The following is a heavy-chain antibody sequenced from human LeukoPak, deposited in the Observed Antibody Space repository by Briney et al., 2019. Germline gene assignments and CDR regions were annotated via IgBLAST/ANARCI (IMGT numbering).Heavy chain of an antibody. V-gene: IGHV3-9*01. CDR2: ISWNSGGI. J-gene: IGHJ6*02. CDR1: GFTFDDYA. CDR3: AKSTIAVAGHYYYYGMDV. Sequence: GGSLRLSCAASGFTFDDYAMHWVRQAPGKGLEWVSGISWNSGGIGYADSVKGRFTISRDNAKNSLYLQMNSLRAEDTALYYCAKSTIAVAGHYYYYGMDVWGQGTTVTVSS. D-gene: IGHD6-19*01.